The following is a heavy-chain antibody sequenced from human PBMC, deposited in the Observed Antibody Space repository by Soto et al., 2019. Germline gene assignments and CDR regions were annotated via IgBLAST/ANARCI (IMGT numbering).Heavy chain of an antibody. V-gene: IGHV1-18*01. CDR1: GYTFTSYG. J-gene: IGHJ6*01. CDR3: ARDAYSSGWYVYYYYGMDV. CDR2: ISAYNGNT. D-gene: IGHD6-19*01. Sequence: GASVKVSCKASGYTFTSYGISWVRQAPGQGLEWMGWISAYNGNTNYAQKLQGRVTMTTDTSTSTAYMELRSLRSDDTAVYYCARDAYSSGWYVYYYYGMDVWGQGTTVTVSS.